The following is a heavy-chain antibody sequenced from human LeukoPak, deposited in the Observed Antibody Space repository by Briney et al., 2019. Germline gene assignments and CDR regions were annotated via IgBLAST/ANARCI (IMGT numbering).Heavy chain of an antibody. CDR3: ARAGPSNVLRFLEWLTNPTTGYYYYKDV. D-gene: IGHD3-3*01. J-gene: IGHJ6*03. Sequence: AASVKVSCKASGYTFTDFYLHWVRQAPGQGLEWMGWIHPHTGATNYAQKFQGRVTMTRDTSISTAYMELSRLRSDDTAVYYCARAGPSNVLRFLEWLTNPTTGYYYYKDVWGKGTTVTVSS. V-gene: IGHV1-2*02. CDR1: GYTFTDFY. CDR2: IHPHTGAT.